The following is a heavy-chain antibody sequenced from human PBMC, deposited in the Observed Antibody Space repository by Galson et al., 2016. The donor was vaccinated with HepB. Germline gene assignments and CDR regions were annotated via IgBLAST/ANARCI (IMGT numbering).Heavy chain of an antibody. J-gene: IGHJ4*02. V-gene: IGHV3-11*06. CDR1: GFSFSDYD. CDR2: NNNYSGYT. Sequence: SLRLSCAGSGFSFSDYDMNWIRPAPGKGLEWNSYNNNYSGYTKNADSVKGRFTISRDNAKNSQYLQMTNLSADDTAVYYRARHGAAGSLDHWGQGTLVTVSS. CDR3: ARHGAAGSLDH. D-gene: IGHD3-10*01.